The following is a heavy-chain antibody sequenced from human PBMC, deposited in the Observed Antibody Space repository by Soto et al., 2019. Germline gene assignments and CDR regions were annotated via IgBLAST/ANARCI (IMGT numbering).Heavy chain of an antibody. CDR1: GGSFSGYY. CDR3: ARRRGRIKYFQH. V-gene: IGHV4-34*01. D-gene: IGHD5-12*01. J-gene: IGHJ1*01. Sequence: SETLSLTCAVYGGSFSGYYWSWIRQPPGKGLEWIGEINHSGSTNYNPSLKSRVTISVDTSKNQFSLKLSSVTAADTAVYYCARRRGRIKYFQHCGQGTLVTVYS. CDR2: INHSGST.